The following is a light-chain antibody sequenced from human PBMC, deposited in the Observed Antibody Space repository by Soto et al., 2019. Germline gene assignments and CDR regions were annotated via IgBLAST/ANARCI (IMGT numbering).Light chain of an antibody. CDR1: QSISSR. CDR3: QQSYSLPWT. V-gene: IGKV1-39*01. CDR2: ASS. Sequence: DIQMTQSPSSLSAFIGDRVIITCRASQSISSRLSWYQQKPGKAPKLLIHASSNLLSGVPPRFSGSGSGTDFPLTISSLQPEDFANYVCQQSYSLPWTFGQGTKVEFK. J-gene: IGKJ1*01.